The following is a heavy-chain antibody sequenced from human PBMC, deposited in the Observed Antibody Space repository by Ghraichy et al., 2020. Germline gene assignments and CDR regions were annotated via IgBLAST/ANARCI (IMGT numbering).Heavy chain of an antibody. D-gene: IGHD3-22*01. CDR1: GFTFSSYA. J-gene: IGHJ3*02. CDR2: ISGSGGSK. Sequence: GGSLRLSCAASGFTFSSYAMSWVRQAPGKGLEWVSAISGSGGSKYYADSVKGRFTISRDNSKNTLYLQMNSLRDEDTAVYYCAKGHYVDSSGNDAFDIWGQGTMVIVSS. CDR3: AKGHYVDSSGNDAFDI. V-gene: IGHV3-23*01.